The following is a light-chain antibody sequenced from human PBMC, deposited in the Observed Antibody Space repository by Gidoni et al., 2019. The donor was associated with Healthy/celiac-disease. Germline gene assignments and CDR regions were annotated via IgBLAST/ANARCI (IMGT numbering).Light chain of an antibody. CDR2: AAS. J-gene: IGKJ4*01. V-gene: IGKV1-9*01. CDR1: HGISSY. Sequence: DIQLTQSPSFLSASVGDRVTITCRASHGISSYLAWYQQKPGKDPKLLIYAASTLQSGVPSRFSGSGSGTEFTLTISSLQPEDFATYYCQQLNSYPLTFGGGTKVEIK. CDR3: QQLNSYPLT.